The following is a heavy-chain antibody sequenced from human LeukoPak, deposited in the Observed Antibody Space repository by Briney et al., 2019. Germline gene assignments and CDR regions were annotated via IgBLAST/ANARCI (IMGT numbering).Heavy chain of an antibody. CDR2: IIPIFGTA. Sequence: SVKVSCKASGGTFSSYAISWVRQAPGQGLEWMGGIIPIFGTANYAQKFQGRVTITADESTSTAYMELSSLRSEDTAVYYCARHDYGDYYFDYWGQGTLVTVSS. CDR3: ARHDYGDYYFDY. D-gene: IGHD4-17*01. J-gene: IGHJ4*02. CDR1: GGTFSSYA. V-gene: IGHV1-69*13.